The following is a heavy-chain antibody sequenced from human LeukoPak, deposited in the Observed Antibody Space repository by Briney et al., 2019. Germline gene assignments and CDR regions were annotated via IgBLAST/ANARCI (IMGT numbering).Heavy chain of an antibody. CDR3: ARSLGTITMIIVAGDAFDI. J-gene: IGHJ3*02. D-gene: IGHD3-22*01. Sequence: GGSLRLSCASSGFTFNSYAMSWVRQAPGKGLEWLSVISGNGGSTHYADSVKGRFTISRDNSKHTLDLQMNRLRAEDTAVYYCARSLGTITMIIVAGDAFDIWGQGTMVTVSS. CDR1: GFTFNSYA. CDR2: ISGNGGST. V-gene: IGHV3-23*01.